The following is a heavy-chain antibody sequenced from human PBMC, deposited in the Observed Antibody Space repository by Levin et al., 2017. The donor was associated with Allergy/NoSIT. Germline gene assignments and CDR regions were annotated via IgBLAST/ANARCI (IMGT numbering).Heavy chain of an antibody. J-gene: IGHJ4*02. V-gene: IGHV3-30*18. D-gene: IGHD3-22*01. Sequence: SCAASGFTFSSYGMHWVRQAPGKGLEWVAVISYDGSNKYYADSVKGRFTISRDNSKNTLYLQMNSLRAEDTAVYYCAKDYYDSSGEEWGQGTLVTVSS. CDR1: GFTFSSYG. CDR3: AKDYYDSSGEE. CDR2: ISYDGSNK.